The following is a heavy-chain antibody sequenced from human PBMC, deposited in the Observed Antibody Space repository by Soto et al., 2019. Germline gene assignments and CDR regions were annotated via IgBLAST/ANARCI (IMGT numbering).Heavy chain of an antibody. D-gene: IGHD3-16*02. J-gene: IGHJ4*02. CDR2: IYASGHT. V-gene: IGHV4-4*07. CDR1: GGSISRYY. Sequence: QVQVQESGPGLVKPSETLSLTCSVSGGSISRYYWNWIRQPPGKGMEWIGRIYASGHTNYNPSLNSRVTMSMDTSQNQLSLKLTAVTAADTAVYYCAREGEGLAALSLVLWGQGTLVTVSS. CDR3: AREGEGLAALSLVL.